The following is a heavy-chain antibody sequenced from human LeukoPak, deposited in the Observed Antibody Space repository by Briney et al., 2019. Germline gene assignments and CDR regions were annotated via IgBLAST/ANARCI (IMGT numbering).Heavy chain of an antibody. D-gene: IGHD3-10*01. Sequence: GGSLRLSCTASGFTFSSYSMNWVRQAPGKGLEWLSYITSSSSSIFYADSVKGRFTISRDNAKNSLYLQMNSLRAEDTALYYCAKAHYGSGSYYSEIDYWGQGTLVTVSS. J-gene: IGHJ4*02. CDR3: AKAHYGSGSYYSEIDY. CDR1: GFTFSSYS. CDR2: ITSSSSSI. V-gene: IGHV3-48*04.